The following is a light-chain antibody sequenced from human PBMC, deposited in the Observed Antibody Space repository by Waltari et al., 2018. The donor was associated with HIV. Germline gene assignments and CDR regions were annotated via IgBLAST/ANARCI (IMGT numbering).Light chain of an antibody. CDR1: SSNIGSNT. CDR2: SNS. V-gene: IGLV1-44*01. CDR3: ATWDDSLNGWV. Sequence: QSVLTQPPSASGTPGQRVTISCSGSSSNIGSNTVNWYRQLPGTAPKLLIYSNSQRPAGVPDRFSGSKSGTSASLAISGLQSDYEADYYCATWDDSLNGWVFGGGTKLTVL. J-gene: IGLJ3*02.